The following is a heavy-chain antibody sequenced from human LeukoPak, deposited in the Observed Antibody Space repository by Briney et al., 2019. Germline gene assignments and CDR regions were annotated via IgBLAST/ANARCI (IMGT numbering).Heavy chain of an antibody. V-gene: IGHV3-15*01. CDR1: GVSISKAW. CDR2: IKSKTDGGTT. Sequence: KTGGSLRLSCAASGVSISKAWMSWVRQAPGKGLEWVGRIKSKTDGGTTDYTAPVKGRFTISRDDSKNTLYMQMNSRKTEETAVYYCTTDREWGWELLAVDYWGQGTLVTVSS. CDR3: TTDREWGWELLAVDY. J-gene: IGHJ4*02. D-gene: IGHD1-26*01.